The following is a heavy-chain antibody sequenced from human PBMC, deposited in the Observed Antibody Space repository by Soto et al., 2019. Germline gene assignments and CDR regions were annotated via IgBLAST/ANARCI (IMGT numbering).Heavy chain of an antibody. Sequence: GGSLRLSCASSGFTFSDYLTSLVRQAPGKGLEWVAHIQPDGTETYNVDSVKGRLTISRDNAKNLLYLQMNSLRAEDTAMYYCARDEGVTVTTYRFDYWGQGTLVTVS. CDR3: ARDEGVTVTTYRFDY. CDR2: IQPDGTET. D-gene: IGHD3-16*02. CDR1: GFTFSDYL. V-gene: IGHV3-7*01. J-gene: IGHJ4*02.